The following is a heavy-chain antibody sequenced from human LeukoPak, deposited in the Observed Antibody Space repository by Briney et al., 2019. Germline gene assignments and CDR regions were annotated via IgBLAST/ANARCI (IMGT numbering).Heavy chain of an antibody. CDR1: GFTFDDYA. CDR3: AKDRGYSYGYVVDY. J-gene: IGHJ4*02. D-gene: IGHD5-18*01. V-gene: IGHV3-9*01. Sequence: QSGGSLRLSCAASGFTFDDYAMHWVRQAPGKGLEWVSSISWNSGSIGYADSVKGRFTIPRLNARKSLYLQMNSLGAEDTALYYCAKDRGYSYGYVVDYWGQGTLVTVSS. CDR2: ISWNSGSI.